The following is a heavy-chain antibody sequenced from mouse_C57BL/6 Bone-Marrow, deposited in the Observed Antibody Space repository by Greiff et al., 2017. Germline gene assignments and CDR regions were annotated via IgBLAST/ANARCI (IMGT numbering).Heavy chain of an antibody. CDR3: TTYLYAMDY. D-gene: IGHD5-1*01. CDR1: GFNFKDDY. J-gene: IGHJ4*01. Sequence: VQLQQSGAELVRPGASVKLSCTASGFNFKDDYMHWVKQRPEQGLEWIGWIDPENGDTEYASKFQGKATITADTSSNTAYLQLSSLTSEDTAVYYCTTYLYAMDYWGQGTSVTVSS. V-gene: IGHV14-4*01. CDR2: IDPENGDT.